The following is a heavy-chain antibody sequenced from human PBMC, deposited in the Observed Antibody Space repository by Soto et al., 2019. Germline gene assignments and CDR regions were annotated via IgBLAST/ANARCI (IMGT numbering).Heavy chain of an antibody. CDR1: GGSISTYY. Sequence: PSETLSLTCTVSGGSISTYYWSWIRQPPVKGLEWIAYIYYSGSTSYNPSLKSRVTISLDTSKNQFSLKLSSVTAADTAVYYCASYTYYYDSSGSGFDYWGQGTLVTVSS. CDR2: IYYSGST. D-gene: IGHD3-22*01. CDR3: ASYTYYYDSSGSGFDY. V-gene: IGHV4-59*08. J-gene: IGHJ4*02.